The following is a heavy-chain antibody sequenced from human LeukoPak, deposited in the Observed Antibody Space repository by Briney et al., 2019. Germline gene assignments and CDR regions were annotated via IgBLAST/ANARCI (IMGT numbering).Heavy chain of an antibody. Sequence: GGSLRLSCAASGFTFSNYAMHWVRQAPGKGLEWVAFIRYDGSNNYYADSVKGRFTISRDNSKNTLYLQMNSLRAEDTAVYYCAKDGGRAVAGYYFDYWGQGIQVTVSS. CDR1: GFTFSNYA. D-gene: IGHD6-19*01. CDR2: IRYDGSNN. V-gene: IGHV3-30*02. J-gene: IGHJ4*02. CDR3: AKDGGRAVAGYYFDY.